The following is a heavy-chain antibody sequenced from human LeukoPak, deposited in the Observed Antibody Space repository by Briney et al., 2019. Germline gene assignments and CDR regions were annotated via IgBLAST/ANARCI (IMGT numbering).Heavy chain of an antibody. V-gene: IGHV3-23*01. Sequence: GGSLRLSCAASGFTFSSYAMSWVRQAPGKGLEWVSGISGSGGSTYYADSVKGRFTISRDNSKNTLYLQMNSLRVEDTAVYYCAKVLLARAYYYGMDVWGQGTTVTVSS. D-gene: IGHD2-15*01. J-gene: IGHJ6*02. CDR2: ISGSGGST. CDR1: GFTFSSYA. CDR3: AKVLLARAYYYGMDV.